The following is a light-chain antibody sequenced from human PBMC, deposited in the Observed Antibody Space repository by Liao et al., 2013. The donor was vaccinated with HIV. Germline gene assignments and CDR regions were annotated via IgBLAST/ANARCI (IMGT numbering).Light chain of an antibody. V-gene: IGLV3-21*04. Sequence: SFVLTQPPSVSVAPGKTASITCGGSNIGSKSVHWYQQKPGQAPVLVIYYDTERPSGVPERMSGSKSGNTATLTISTVEPGDEGDYYCQLWDKTSDHPWVFGGGTKLTVL. CDR1: NIGSKS. J-gene: IGLJ3*02. CDR3: QLWDKTSDHPWV. CDR2: YDT.